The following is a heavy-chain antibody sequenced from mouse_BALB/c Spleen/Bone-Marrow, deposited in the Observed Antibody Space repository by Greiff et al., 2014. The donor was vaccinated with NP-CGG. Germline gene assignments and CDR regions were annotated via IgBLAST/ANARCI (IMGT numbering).Heavy chain of an antibody. CDR1: GYTFTSYW. CDR3: ARYDGPAWFAY. D-gene: IGHD2-3*01. J-gene: IGHJ3*01. CDR2: INPSNGRT. V-gene: IGHV1S81*02. Sequence: QVQLQQSGAELVKPGASVKLSCKASGYTFTSYWIHWVKLRPGHGLEWIGEINPSNGRTNYNEKFKNKATLTVDKSSSTAYIQLSSLTSEDSAVYYRARYDGPAWFAYWGQGTLVTVS.